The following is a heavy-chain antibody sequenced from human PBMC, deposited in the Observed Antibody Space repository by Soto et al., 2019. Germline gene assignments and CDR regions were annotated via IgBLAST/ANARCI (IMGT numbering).Heavy chain of an antibody. CDR1: GFTFSSYW. J-gene: IGHJ4*02. Sequence: PGGSLSLSCAASGFTFSSYWMHWVRQAPGKGLVWVSRIYSDGSSTRYADSVKGRFTISRDNAKNTLYLQMNSLRAEDTAVYYCTRGQYYDSSAYKPFGYWGQGTQVTVSS. D-gene: IGHD3-22*01. CDR2: IYSDGSST. V-gene: IGHV3-74*01. CDR3: TRGQYYDSSAYKPFGY.